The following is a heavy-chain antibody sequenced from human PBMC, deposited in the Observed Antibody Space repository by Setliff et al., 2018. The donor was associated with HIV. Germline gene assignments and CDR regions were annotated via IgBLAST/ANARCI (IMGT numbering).Heavy chain of an antibody. CDR1: GLTFSSYS. Sequence: PGGSLRLSCAASGLTFSSYSMSWVRQSPGKGLEWIASIRSSGDTYYNPSLQSRVIISVDTSNNQISLKLTSVTAADTAVYYCTIPASSLAPNWGRGTQVTVSS. CDR2: IRSSGDT. CDR3: TIPASSLAPN. V-gene: IGHV4-39*01. J-gene: IGHJ4*02.